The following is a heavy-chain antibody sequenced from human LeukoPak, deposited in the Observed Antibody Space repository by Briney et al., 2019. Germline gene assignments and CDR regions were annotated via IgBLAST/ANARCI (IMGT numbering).Heavy chain of an antibody. CDR1: GFTFSSYG. Sequence: GGSLRLSCAASGFTFSSYGMHWVRQAPGKGLEWVAVISYDGSNKYYADSVKGRFTIARDNSKNTLYLQMNRLRAEDTAVYYCAKSAYYDSSGYYPYYYYGMDVWGQGTTVTVSS. CDR3: AKSAYYDSSGYYPYYYYGMDV. D-gene: IGHD3-22*01. J-gene: IGHJ6*02. CDR2: ISYDGSNK. V-gene: IGHV3-30*18.